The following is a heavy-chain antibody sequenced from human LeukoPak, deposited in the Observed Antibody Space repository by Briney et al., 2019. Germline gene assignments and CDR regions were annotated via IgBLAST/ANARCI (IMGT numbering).Heavy chain of an antibody. Sequence: ASVKVSCKASGGTFSSYAISWVRQAPGQGLELMGGIIPIFGTSNYAQKFQGRVTITTDESTSTAYMELSSLRSEDTAVYYCARAISYSSGSYFDYWGQGTLVTVSS. J-gene: IGHJ4*02. CDR1: GGTFSSYA. V-gene: IGHV1-69*05. D-gene: IGHD6-19*01. CDR2: IIPIFGTS. CDR3: ARAISYSSGSYFDY.